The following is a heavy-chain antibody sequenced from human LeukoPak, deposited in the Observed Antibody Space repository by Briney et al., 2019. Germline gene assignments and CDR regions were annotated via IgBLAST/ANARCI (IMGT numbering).Heavy chain of an antibody. CDR3: ARRASTERGHSYGLDY. CDR2: IKQDGSEK. V-gene: IGHV3-7*01. CDR1: GFTFSSYW. D-gene: IGHD5-18*01. Sequence: GGSLRLSCAASGFTFSSYWMNWVRQAPGKGLEWVANIKQDGSEKYYVDSVKGRFTISRDNAKSSLYLQMNSLRAEDTAVYYCARRASTERGHSYGLDYWGQGTLVTVSS. J-gene: IGHJ4*02.